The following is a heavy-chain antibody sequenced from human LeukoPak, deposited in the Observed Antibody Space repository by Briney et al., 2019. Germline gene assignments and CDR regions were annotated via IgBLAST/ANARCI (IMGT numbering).Heavy chain of an antibody. D-gene: IGHD3-22*01. CDR2: ISSDGSST. V-gene: IGHV3-74*01. CDR3: TRSYYYESSRDY. CDR1: GFTFSSYW. Sequence: GGSLRLSCAASGFTFSSYWMHWVRQAPGKGLVWVSRISSDGSSTFYADSVKGRFTTSRDNDENTVYLQMNSLRAEDTAVYYCTRSYYYESSRDYWGQGTLVTVSS. J-gene: IGHJ4*02.